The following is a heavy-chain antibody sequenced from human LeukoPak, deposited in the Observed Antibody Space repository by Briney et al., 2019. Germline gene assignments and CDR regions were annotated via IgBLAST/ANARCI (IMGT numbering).Heavy chain of an antibody. J-gene: IGHJ5*02. Sequence: SETLSLTCAVYGGSFSGYYWSWIRQPPGKGLEWIGEINHSGSTNYNPSLKSRVTISVDTSRNQFSLKLSSVTAADTAVYYCARARLRHWGSSCPTCRFDPWGQGTLVTVSS. V-gene: IGHV4-34*01. CDR1: GGSFSGYY. D-gene: IGHD6-13*01. CDR3: ARARLRHWGSSCPTCRFDP. CDR2: INHSGST.